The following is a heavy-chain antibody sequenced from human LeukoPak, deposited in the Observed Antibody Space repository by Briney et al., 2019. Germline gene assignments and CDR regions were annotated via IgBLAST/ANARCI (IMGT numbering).Heavy chain of an antibody. CDR2: IIPIFGTA. D-gene: IGHD5-18*01. V-gene: IGHV1-69*05. CDR1: GGTFSSYA. Sequence: SVKVSCKASGGTFSSYAISWARQAPGQGFEWMGGIIPIFGTANYAQKFQGRVTITTAESTSTAYMELSSLRSEDTAVYYCARAFNTAMVPGFDYWGQGTLVTVSS. CDR3: ARAFNTAMVPGFDY. J-gene: IGHJ4*02.